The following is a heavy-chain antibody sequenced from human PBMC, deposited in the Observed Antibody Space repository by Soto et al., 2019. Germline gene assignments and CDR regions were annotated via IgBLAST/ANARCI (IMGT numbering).Heavy chain of an antibody. D-gene: IGHD2-15*01. Sequence: PVESLNIPCKCSGYTFSNHWIHCVLQMPGKGLEWMGIIYPVDSDTRYSPSFQGQVTISVDKSITTAYLQWSSLKASDTAMYYCARRRDGGSYKAFEIWGKGTMVTGS. CDR1: GYTFSNHW. V-gene: IGHV5-51*01. CDR3: ARRRDGGSYKAFEI. J-gene: IGHJ3*02. CDR2: IYPVDSDT.